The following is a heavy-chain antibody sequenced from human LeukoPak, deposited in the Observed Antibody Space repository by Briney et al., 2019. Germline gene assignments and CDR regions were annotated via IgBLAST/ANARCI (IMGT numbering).Heavy chain of an antibody. CDR3: TRESGPYCPFGY. D-gene: IGHD1-26*01. Sequence: SGTLSLTCGVSGGSITSTNWWSWVRQPPGQGLEWIGEISLTGRTNYNPSLIGRVIMSLDESRNQLSLTLTSVTAADTAMSYCTRESGPYCPFGYWGQGTLVVVPS. CDR1: GGSITSTNW. V-gene: IGHV4-4*02. J-gene: IGHJ4*02. CDR2: ISLTGRT.